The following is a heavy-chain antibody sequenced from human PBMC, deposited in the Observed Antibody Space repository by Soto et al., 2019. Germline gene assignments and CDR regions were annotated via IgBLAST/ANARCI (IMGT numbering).Heavy chain of an antibody. CDR1: EGTFSSYA. J-gene: IGHJ6*02. D-gene: IGHD2-15*01. CDR3: ASPRVVAATGYYYYGMDV. CDR2: IIPIFGTA. V-gene: IGHV1-69*13. Sequence: SVKVSCKASEGTFSSYAISWVRQAPGQGLEWMGGIIPIFGTANYAQKFQGRVTITADESTSTAYMELSSLRSEDTAVYYCASPRVVAATGYYYYGMDVWGQGTTVTVSS.